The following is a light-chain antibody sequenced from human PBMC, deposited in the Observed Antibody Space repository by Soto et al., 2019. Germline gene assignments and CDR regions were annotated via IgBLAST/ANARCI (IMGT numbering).Light chain of an antibody. J-gene: IGLJ3*02. CDR1: SSHIGADYD. CDR3: QSYDSSLSAVV. Sequence: QSVLTQPPSVSGAPGQRVTISCTGSSSHIGADYDVHWYEQLPGTAPKLLIYGNSNRPSGVPDRFSGSKSGTSASLAITGLQAEDEADYYGQSYDSSLSAVVFGGGTKLTVL. CDR2: GNS. V-gene: IGLV1-40*01.